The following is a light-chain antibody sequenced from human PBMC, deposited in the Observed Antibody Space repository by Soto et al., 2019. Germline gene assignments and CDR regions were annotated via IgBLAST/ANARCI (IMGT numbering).Light chain of an antibody. CDR3: QQRSNWPLCT. J-gene: IGKJ2*02. Sequence: EIVLTQSPATLSLSPGERATLSCRASQSVSSYLAWYQQKPDQAPRLLIYDASNRATGIPARFSGSGSGTDFTLTISSLEPEDFAVYYCQQRSNWPLCTFGQGTKLEIK. CDR1: QSVSSY. V-gene: IGKV3-11*01. CDR2: DAS.